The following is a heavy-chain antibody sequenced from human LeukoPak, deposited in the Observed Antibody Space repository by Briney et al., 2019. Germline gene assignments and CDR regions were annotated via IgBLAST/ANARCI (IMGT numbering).Heavy chain of an antibody. V-gene: IGHV5-51*01. J-gene: IGHJ4*02. CDR3: ARHLSSITSCPHY. Sequence: GASLKISCKGSGYSFTTYWIAWVRQLPGKGLEWMGVIYPGNSDITYSPSFQGQVTISVDKSISTAYLQWSSLKASDTAIYYCARHLSSITSCPHYWGQGTLVTVSS. CDR2: IYPGNSDI. CDR1: GYSFTTYW. D-gene: IGHD2-2*01.